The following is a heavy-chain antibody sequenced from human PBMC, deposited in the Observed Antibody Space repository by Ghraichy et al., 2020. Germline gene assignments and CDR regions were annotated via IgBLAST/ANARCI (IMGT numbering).Heavy chain of an antibody. CDR1: GFTFSSYG. CDR2: ISGSGGRT. CDR3: AKEMHIVVVTSISH. V-gene: IGHV3-23*01. Sequence: GGPLRLSCGASGFTFSSYGMSWVRQAPGTGLELVSVISGSGGRTYYADSVKGRFTISRDNSKNTLYLQMNSLIAEDTALYYCAKEMHIVVVTSISHWGQGTLVTVSS. J-gene: IGHJ4*02. D-gene: IGHD2-21*02.